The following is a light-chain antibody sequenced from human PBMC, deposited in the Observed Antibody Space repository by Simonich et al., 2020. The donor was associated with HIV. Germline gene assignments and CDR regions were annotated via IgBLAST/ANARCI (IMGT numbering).Light chain of an antibody. CDR3: QQYDNLPLT. J-gene: IGKJ4*01. Sequence: DIQTTQSPSSLSASVGDRVTITCQASQDINNYLNWSQQKPGKAPKLLIYDASNLETGVPSRFSGSGSGTDFTFTISSLQPEDIATYYCQQYDNLPLTFGGGTKVEIK. V-gene: IGKV1-33*01. CDR1: QDINNY. CDR2: DAS.